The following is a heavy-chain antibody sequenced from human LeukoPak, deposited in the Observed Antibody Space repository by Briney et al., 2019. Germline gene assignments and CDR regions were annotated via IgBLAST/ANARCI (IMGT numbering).Heavy chain of an antibody. D-gene: IGHD5-18*01. CDR2: IKQDGSEK. Sequence: GGSLRLSCAASGFTFSSYWMSWVRQAPGKGLEWVANIKQDGSEKYYVDSVKGRFTISRDNAKNSLYLQMNSLRAEDTAVYYCAGEPRQLWLHAFDIWGQGTMVTVSS. V-gene: IGHV3-7*03. CDR3: AGEPRQLWLHAFDI. J-gene: IGHJ3*02. CDR1: GFTFSSYW.